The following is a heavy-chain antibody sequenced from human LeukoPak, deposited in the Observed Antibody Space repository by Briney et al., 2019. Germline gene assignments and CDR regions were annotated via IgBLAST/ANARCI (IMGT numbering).Heavy chain of an antibody. V-gene: IGHV4-34*01. CDR1: GGSFSGYY. J-gene: IGHJ4*02. CDR3: ARAYYDFWSGYYTGSDY. CDR2: INHSGST. D-gene: IGHD3-3*01. Sequence: SETLSLTCAVYGGSFSGYYWSWIRQPPGKGLEWIGEINHSGSTNYNPSLKSRVTISVDTSKNQFSLKLSSVTAADTAVYYCARAYYDFWSGYYTGSDYWGQGTLVTVSS.